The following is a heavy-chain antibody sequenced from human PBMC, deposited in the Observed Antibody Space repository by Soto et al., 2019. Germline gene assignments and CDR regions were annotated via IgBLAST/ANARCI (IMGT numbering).Heavy chain of an antibody. J-gene: IGHJ4*02. CDR3: AGVPLVAARRYYFDY. CDR2: INHSGST. Sequence: QVQLQQWGAGLLKPSETLSLTCAVYGGSFSGYYWSWIRQPPGKGLEWIGEINHSGSTNYNPSLKSRVTISVDTSKNQFSLKLSSVTAADTAVYYCAGVPLVAARRYYFDYWGQGTLVTVSS. V-gene: IGHV4-34*01. CDR1: GGSFSGYY. D-gene: IGHD6-6*01.